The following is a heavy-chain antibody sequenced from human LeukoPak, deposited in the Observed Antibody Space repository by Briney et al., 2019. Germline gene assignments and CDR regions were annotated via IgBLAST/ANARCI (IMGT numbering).Heavy chain of an antibody. Sequence: SETLSLTCTVSGYSISSGSYWGWIRQPPGKGLEWVGSIYHSGSTYHNPSLKSRVTISVDTSKNQFSLKLSSVTAADTAIYYCARGGYYGSGNDFRFDPWGQGTLVTVSS. D-gene: IGHD3-10*01. CDR3: ARGGYYGSGNDFRFDP. CDR2: IYHSGST. V-gene: IGHV4-38-2*02. CDR1: GYSISSGSY. J-gene: IGHJ5*02.